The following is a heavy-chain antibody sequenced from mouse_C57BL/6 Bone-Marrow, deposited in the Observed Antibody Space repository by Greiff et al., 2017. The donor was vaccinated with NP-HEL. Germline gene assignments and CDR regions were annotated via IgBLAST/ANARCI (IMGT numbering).Heavy chain of an antibody. CDR2: ISPGDGDT. CDR3: ARCYYGSSYVGTNWYFDV. Sequence: QVQLQQSGPELVKPGASVKISCKASGYAFSSSWMNWVKQRPGKGLEWIGRISPGDGDTNYNGKFKGKATLTADKSSSTAYMQLSSLTSEDSAVYFCARCYYGSSYVGTNWYFDVWGTGTTVTVSS. CDR1: GYAFSSSW. J-gene: IGHJ1*03. D-gene: IGHD1-1*01. V-gene: IGHV1-82*01.